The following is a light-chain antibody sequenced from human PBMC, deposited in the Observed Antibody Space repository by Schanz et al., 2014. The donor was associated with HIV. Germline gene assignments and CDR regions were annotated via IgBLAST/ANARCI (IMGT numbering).Light chain of an antibody. J-gene: IGLJ6*01. CDR1: STDVGGYDL. CDR2: GVD. CDR3: CSFAGADSLFV. Sequence: QSVLTQPASVSGSPGQSITISCTGSSTDVGGYDLLSWYQQHPGQVPKLMIYGVDKRPSGVSHRFSGAKSGNTASLTISGLQAEDEADYYCCSFAGADSLFVFGIGTQMTVL. V-gene: IGLV2-23*02.